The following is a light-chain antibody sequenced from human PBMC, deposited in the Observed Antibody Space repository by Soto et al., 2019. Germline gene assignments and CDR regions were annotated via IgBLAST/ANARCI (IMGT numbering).Light chain of an antibody. CDR1: SSDVGGYNY. CDR2: EVS. Sequence: QSVLTQPASVSGSPGQSITISGTGTSSDVGGYNYVSWYQQQSGKAPKLIIHEVSNRPSGVSNRFSGPKSGNTASLTISGLQAEDEADYYCDSYTSSRAYVFGIGTKVTGL. CDR3: DSYTSSRAYV. J-gene: IGLJ1*01. V-gene: IGLV2-14*01.